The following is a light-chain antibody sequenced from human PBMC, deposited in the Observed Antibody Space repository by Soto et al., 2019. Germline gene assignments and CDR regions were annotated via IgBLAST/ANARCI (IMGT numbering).Light chain of an antibody. V-gene: IGKV1-5*01. J-gene: IGKJ2*01. Sequence: DIQMTQSPSTLSASVGDRVTITCRASQSISSWLAWYQQKPGKAPKLLIYDASSLESGVPSRFSCSGSGTEFTLAISSLQPDDFATYYCQQYNSYSYPFGQGTKLEIK. CDR1: QSISSW. CDR3: QQYNSYSYP. CDR2: DAS.